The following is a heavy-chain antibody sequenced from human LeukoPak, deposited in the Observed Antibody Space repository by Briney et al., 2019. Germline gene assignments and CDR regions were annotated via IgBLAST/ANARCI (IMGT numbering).Heavy chain of an antibody. CDR3: ARVGTIWSGYFSYYYYYMDV. J-gene: IGHJ6*03. CDR1: GYTFTSYY. CDR2: INPSGGST. V-gene: IGHV1-46*01. D-gene: IGHD3-3*01. Sequence: ASVKVSCKASGYTFTSYYMHWVRQAPGQGLEWMGIINPSGGSTSYAQKFQGRVTMTRDTSTSTVYMELSSLRSEDTAVYYCARVGTIWSGYFSYYYYYMDVWGKGTTVTVSS.